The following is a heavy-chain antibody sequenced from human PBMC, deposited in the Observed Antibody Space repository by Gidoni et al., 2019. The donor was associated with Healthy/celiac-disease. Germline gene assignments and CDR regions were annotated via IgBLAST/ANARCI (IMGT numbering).Heavy chain of an antibody. V-gene: IGHV4-31*03. CDR2: ISYSVST. D-gene: IGHD4-4*01. CDR3: ARVWVFDDYSNPYNCFDP. Sequence: QVQLQESGPGLVKPSQTPSPTCTVDGGSSSSGGYYRSWSRQHLGKGLEWLGYISYSVSTYYNPSRTSRVTTSVDTSKIQFSLKLSSGTAADPAVYYCARVWVFDDYSNPYNCFDPWGQGTLVTVSS. CDR1: GGSSSSGGYY. J-gene: IGHJ5*02.